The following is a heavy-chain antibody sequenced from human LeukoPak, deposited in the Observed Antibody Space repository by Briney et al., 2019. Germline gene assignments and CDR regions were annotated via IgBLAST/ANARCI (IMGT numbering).Heavy chain of an antibody. CDR1: GYTFTSYG. V-gene: IGHV1-18*01. CDR3: ARDSRRSTYYYDSRGYYFDY. D-gene: IGHD3-22*01. CDR2: ISAYNGNT. J-gene: IGHJ4*02. Sequence: ASVKVSCKASGYTFTSYGISWVRQAPGQGLEWMGWISAYNGNTNYAQKLQGRATMTTDTSTSTAYMELRSLRSDDTAVYYCARDSRRSTYYYDSRGYYFDYWGQGTLVTVSS.